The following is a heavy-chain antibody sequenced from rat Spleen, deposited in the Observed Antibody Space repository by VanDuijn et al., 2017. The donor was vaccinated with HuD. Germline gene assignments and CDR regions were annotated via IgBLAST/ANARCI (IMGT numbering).Heavy chain of an antibody. J-gene: IGHJ1*01. CDR3: ASHGNYYYDGSYYPYWYFDF. Sequence: EVQLVESDGGLVQPGRSLKLSCAASGFTFSDYYMAWVRQAPTKGLEWVATISYDGSSTYYRDSVKGRFTISRDNAKSTLYLQMDSLRSEDTATYYCASHGNYYYDGSYYPYWYFDFWGPGTMVTVSS. CDR2: ISYDGSST. V-gene: IGHV5-29*01. D-gene: IGHD1-12*02. CDR1: GFTFSDYY.